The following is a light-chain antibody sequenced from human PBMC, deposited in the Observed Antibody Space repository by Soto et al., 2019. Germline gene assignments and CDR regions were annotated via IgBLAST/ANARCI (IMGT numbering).Light chain of an antibody. V-gene: IGKV3-15*01. J-gene: IGKJ2*01. CDR3: QQYYNWPPLT. CDR1: QSVSSN. CDR2: GAS. Sequence: EIVMTQSPATLSVSPGDRATLSCRASQSVSSNLAWYQQKPGLAPRLLIYGASTRATGIPGRFSAGGSGTEFTLTISSMRSEDFAVYYCQQYYNWPPLTFGQGTKLEIK.